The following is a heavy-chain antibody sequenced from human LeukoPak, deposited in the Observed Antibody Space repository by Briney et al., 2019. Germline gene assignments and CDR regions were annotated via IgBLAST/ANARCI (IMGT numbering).Heavy chain of an antibody. D-gene: IGHD1-1*01. J-gene: IGHJ4*02. CDR3: ARGGTSRVELDY. Sequence: SETLSPTCTVSGGSISSYYWSWIRQPAGKGLEWIGRIYTSGSTNYNPSLKSRVTMSVDTSKNQFSLKLSSVTAADTAVYYCARGGTSRVELDYWGQGTLVTVSS. CDR1: GGSISSYY. CDR2: IYTSGST. V-gene: IGHV4-4*07.